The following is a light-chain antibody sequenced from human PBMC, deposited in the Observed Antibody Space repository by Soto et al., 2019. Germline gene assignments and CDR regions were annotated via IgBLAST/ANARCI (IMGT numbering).Light chain of an antibody. Sequence: DIQMTQSPSSLSASVGDRVTITCRASQSISSYLNWYQQKPGKAPKLLIYAASSLQSGVPSRFSGSGSGTDFTLTISSLQPEDFATYACQQSYSTPWTVGQGTKVDIK. CDR3: QQSYSTPWT. V-gene: IGKV1-39*01. CDR1: QSISSY. CDR2: AAS. J-gene: IGKJ1*01.